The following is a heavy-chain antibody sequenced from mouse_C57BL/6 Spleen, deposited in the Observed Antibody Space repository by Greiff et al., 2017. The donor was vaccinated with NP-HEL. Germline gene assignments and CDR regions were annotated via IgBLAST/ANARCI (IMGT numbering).Heavy chain of an antibody. Sequence: QVQLQQSGAELVRPGTSVKVSCKASGYAFTNYLIEWVKQRPGQGLEWIGVINPGSGGTNYNEKFKGKATLTADKSSSTAYMQLSSLTSEDSAVYFCARDFLANWDVWFAYWGQGTLVTVSA. D-gene: IGHD4-1*01. CDR3: ARDFLANWDVWFAY. CDR1: GYAFTNYL. CDR2: INPGSGGT. J-gene: IGHJ3*01. V-gene: IGHV1-54*01.